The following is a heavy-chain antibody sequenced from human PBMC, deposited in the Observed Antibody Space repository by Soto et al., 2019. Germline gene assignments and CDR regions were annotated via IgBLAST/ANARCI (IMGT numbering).Heavy chain of an antibody. CDR1: GGSISGHY. Sequence: SETLSLTCTVSGGSISGHYWSWIRQPPGKGLEWIGYIYYIGSTNYNPSLRCRVTISLDTSKNQVSLKLNSMTAADTAVYYCARLPGGDGAPWGQGILVTVSS. D-gene: IGHD2-21*02. CDR2: IYYIGST. V-gene: IGHV4-59*11. J-gene: IGHJ5*02. CDR3: ARLPGGDGAP.